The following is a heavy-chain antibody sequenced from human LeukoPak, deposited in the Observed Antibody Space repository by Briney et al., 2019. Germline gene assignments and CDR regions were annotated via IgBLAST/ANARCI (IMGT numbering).Heavy chain of an antibody. J-gene: IGHJ4*02. CDR3: TRVSRRAFDY. Sequence: SWIRQHPGKGLEWIGYIYYSGSTYYNPSLKSRVTISVDTSKNQFSLKLSSVTAADTAVYYCTRVSRRAFDYWGQGTLVTVSS. V-gene: IGHV4-31*02. CDR2: IYYSGST.